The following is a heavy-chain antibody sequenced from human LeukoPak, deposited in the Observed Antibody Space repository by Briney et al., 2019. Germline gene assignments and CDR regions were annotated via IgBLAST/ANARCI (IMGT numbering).Heavy chain of an antibody. CDR3: ARATIAARGELDY. D-gene: IGHD6-6*01. Sequence: ASVKVSRKASGYTFTGYYMHWVRQAPGQGLEWMGWINPNSGGTNYAQKFQGWVTMTRDTSISTAYMELSSLRSEDTAVYYCARATIAARGELDYWGQGTLVTVSS. CDR1: GYTFTGYY. V-gene: IGHV1-2*04. CDR2: INPNSGGT. J-gene: IGHJ4*02.